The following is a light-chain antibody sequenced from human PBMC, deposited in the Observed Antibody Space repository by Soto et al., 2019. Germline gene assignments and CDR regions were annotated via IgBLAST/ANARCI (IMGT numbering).Light chain of an antibody. Sequence: QSALTQPPSASGSPGRSVTISCTGTSSDVGDYNYVSWYQHHPGKAPKLMIYEVSKRPSGVPDRFSGSKSGNTASLTVSGLQAEDEADYYCSSYAGSNNFGVFGGGTKLTVL. J-gene: IGLJ2*01. CDR1: SSDVGDYNY. CDR2: EVS. CDR3: SSYAGSNNFGV. V-gene: IGLV2-8*01.